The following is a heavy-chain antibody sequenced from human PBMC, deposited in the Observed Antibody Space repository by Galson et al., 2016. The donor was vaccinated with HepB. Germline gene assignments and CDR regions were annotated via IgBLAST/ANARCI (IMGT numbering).Heavy chain of an antibody. V-gene: IGHV3-7*01. J-gene: IGHJ3*01. CDR1: GFTFRTYW. Sequence: SLRLSCAASGFTFRTYWMSWVRQPPGKGPEWVANINPDGSQTYYVDSVKGRFNISKDNAKNSLYLRMNSLRADDTSVYYCARDPMMFAFDRWGQGTMVTVAS. CDR2: INPDGSQT. CDR3: ARDPMMFAFDR. D-gene: IGHD3-10*02.